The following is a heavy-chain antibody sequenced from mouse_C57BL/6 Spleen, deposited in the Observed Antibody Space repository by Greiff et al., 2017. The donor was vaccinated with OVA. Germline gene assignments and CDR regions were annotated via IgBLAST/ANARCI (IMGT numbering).Heavy chain of an antibody. CDR2: ISSGGDYV. CDR3: ARAPHYYGSSYDAMDY. CDR1: GFTFSSYA. D-gene: IGHD1-1*01. J-gene: IGHJ4*01. V-gene: IGHV5S21*01. Sequence: EVKLVESGGGLVKPGGSLKLSCAASGFTFSSYAMSWVRQTPEKRLAWVAYISSGGDYVYYADTVKGRFTISRDNARNTLYLQMSSLKSEDTAMYYCARAPHYYGSSYDAMDYWGQGTSVTVSS.